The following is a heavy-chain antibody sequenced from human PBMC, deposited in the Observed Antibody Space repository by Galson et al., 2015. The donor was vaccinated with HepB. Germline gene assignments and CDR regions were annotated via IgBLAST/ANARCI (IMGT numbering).Heavy chain of an antibody. D-gene: IGHD3-3*01. CDR2: IFHSGST. CDR3: ARGASSYDFRSGFYYYGMDV. CDR1: GGSISSYSS. J-gene: IGHJ6*02. Sequence: LSLTCAVSGGSISSYSSWSWVRQPPGKGLEWIGEIFHSGSTNYNPSLKSRVTISVDKSINEFSLNLSSATAADTAVYYCARGASSYDFRSGFYYYGMDVWGQGTTVTVSS. V-gene: IGHV4-4*02.